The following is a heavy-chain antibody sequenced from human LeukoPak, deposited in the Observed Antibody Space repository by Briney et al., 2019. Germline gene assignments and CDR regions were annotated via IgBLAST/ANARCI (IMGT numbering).Heavy chain of an antibody. CDR3: AREREILRYFDWLSFDAFDI. CDR2: MNPNSGNT. J-gene: IGHJ3*02. D-gene: IGHD3-9*01. CDR1: GYTFTSYD. V-gene: IGHV1-8*01. Sequence: ASAKVSCKASGYTFTSYDINWVRQATGQGLEWMGWMNPNSGNTGYAQKLQGRVTMTTDTSTSTAYMELRSLRSDDTAVYYCAREREILRYFDWLSFDAFDIWGQGTMVTVSS.